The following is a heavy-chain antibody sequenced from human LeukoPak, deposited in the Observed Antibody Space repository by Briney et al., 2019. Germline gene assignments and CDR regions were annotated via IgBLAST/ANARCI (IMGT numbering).Heavy chain of an antibody. CDR2: IYTSGST. CDR3: ARYFYDSSGYYYPDY. Sequence: SETLSLTCTVSGGSISGFYWSWIRQPAGKGLEWIGCIYTSGSTDYNPSLKSRVTMSVDKSKNQVSMKVTSVTAADTAVYYCARYFYDSSGYYYPDYWGQGTLVTVSS. J-gene: IGHJ4*02. CDR1: GGSISGFY. D-gene: IGHD3-22*01. V-gene: IGHV4-4*07.